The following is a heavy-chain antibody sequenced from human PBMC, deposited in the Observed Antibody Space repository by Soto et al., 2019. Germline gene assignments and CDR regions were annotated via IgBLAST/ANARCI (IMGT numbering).Heavy chain of an antibody. CDR2: MNPNSGNT. Sequence: GAAGKVCSEAPFYSFAGSGTDCLRQATGQGFEYLGWMNPNSGNTGYVKKSQGRVTMTRDTSMSTAYMELSSLRSEDTPVYYCATGIKYGAYSRWLDPW. CDR1: FYSFAGSG. V-gene: IGHV1-8*01. CDR3: ATGIKYGAYSRWLDP. D-gene: IGHD4-17*01. J-gene: IGHJ5*02.